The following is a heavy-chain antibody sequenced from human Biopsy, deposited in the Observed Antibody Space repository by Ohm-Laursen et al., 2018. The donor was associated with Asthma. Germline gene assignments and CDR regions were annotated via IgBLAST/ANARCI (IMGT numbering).Heavy chain of an antibody. CDR2: MNPNSGNT. CDR3: TRWSLRVRDTPNDY. CDR1: GYTFTSYD. Sequence: ASVKVSCKASGYTFTSYDINWVRQATGQGLEWMGWMNPNSGNTGYPQNFQGRVTMARDTPISTAYMELSSLRSEDTAVYYCTRWSLRVRDTPNDYWGQGTLVTVSS. J-gene: IGHJ4*02. V-gene: IGHV1-8*01. D-gene: IGHD3-16*01.